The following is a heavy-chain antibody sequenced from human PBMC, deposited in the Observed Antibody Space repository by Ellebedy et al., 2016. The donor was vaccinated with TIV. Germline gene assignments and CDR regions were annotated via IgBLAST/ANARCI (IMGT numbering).Heavy chain of an antibody. CDR3: ARIRYCSSTSCRPEKDY. CDR1: GYSFTSYW. D-gene: IGHD2-2*01. V-gene: IGHV5-10-1*01. Sequence: PGGSLRLSCKGSGYSFTSYWISWVRQMPGKGLEWMGRIDPSDSYTNYSPSFQGHVTIPADKSTSTAYLQWSSLKASDTAMYYCARIRYCSSTSCRPEKDYWGQGTLVTVSS. J-gene: IGHJ4*02. CDR2: IDPSDSYT.